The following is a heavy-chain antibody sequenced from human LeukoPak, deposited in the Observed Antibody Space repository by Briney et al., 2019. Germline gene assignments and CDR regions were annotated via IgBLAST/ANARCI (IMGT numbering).Heavy chain of an antibody. CDR2: ISGSGGST. J-gene: IGHJ6*02. Sequence: GGSLRLSCAASGFTFSSYAMSWVCQAPGKGLEWVSAISGSGGSTYYADSVKGRFTISRDNSKNTLYLQMNSLRAEDTAVYYCAKGKIYGDYIGSYGMDVWGQGTTVTVSS. CDR1: GFTFSSYA. V-gene: IGHV3-23*01. D-gene: IGHD4-17*01. CDR3: AKGKIYGDYIGSYGMDV.